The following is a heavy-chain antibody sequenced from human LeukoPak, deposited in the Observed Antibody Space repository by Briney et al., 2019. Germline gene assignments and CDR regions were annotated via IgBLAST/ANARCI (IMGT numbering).Heavy chain of an antibody. V-gene: IGHV3-48*03. J-gene: IGHJ6*02. CDR3: AREVGSSDWAMDV. CDR1: GFTFNSYE. D-gene: IGHD6-19*01. CDR2: ISSGGSMI. Sequence: GGSLRLSCAASGFTFNSYELNWVRQAPGKGLEWLSYISSGGSMIYYADSVKGRFTISRDTAKSSLYLQMESLRVEDTGVYYCAREVGSSDWAMDVWGQGTTVTVSS.